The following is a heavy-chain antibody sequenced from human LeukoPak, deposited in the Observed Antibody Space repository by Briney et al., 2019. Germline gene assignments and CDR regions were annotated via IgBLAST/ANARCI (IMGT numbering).Heavy chain of an antibody. CDR1: GFTFSSYG. CDR2: IWYDGSNK. D-gene: IGHD2-21*01. Sequence: GGSLRLSCAASGFTFSSYGMHWVRQAPGKGLEWVAVIWYDGSNKYYADSVKGRFTISRDNSKNTLYLQMNSLRAEDTAVYYYARDHVSLWVPSSGMGVWGQGTTVTVSS. V-gene: IGHV3-33*01. CDR3: ARDHVSLWVPSSGMGV. J-gene: IGHJ6*02.